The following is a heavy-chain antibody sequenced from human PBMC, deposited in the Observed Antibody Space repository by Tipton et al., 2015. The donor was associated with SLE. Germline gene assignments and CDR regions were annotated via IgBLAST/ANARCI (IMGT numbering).Heavy chain of an antibody. Sequence: TLSLTCTVSGVSFSTDSYFWGWIRQPPGKGLEWIGIIYHTGTTKYSPSLQRRVAISVDTSRNQFSLKLNSLTAADMAVYYCARDFGNVGRFDSWGQGTLVTVSS. D-gene: IGHD3-10*01. CDR2: IYHTGTT. V-gene: IGHV4-39*07. CDR1: GVSFSTDSYF. CDR3: ARDFGNVGRFDS. J-gene: IGHJ5*01.